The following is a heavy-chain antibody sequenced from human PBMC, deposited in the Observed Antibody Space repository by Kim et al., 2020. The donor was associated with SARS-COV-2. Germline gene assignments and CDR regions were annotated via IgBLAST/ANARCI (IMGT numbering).Heavy chain of an antibody. Sequence: GGSLRLSCAASGFTFSSYSMNWVRQAPGKGLEWVSSISSSSSYIYYADSVKGRFTISRDNAKNSLYLQMNSLRAEDTAVYYCAREGSYSGYDYVQKRPSQYYYYGMDVWGQGTTVTVSS. CDR1: GFTFSSYS. V-gene: IGHV3-21*01. D-gene: IGHD5-12*01. CDR2: ISSSSSYI. CDR3: AREGSYSGYDYVQKRPSQYYYYGMDV. J-gene: IGHJ6*02.